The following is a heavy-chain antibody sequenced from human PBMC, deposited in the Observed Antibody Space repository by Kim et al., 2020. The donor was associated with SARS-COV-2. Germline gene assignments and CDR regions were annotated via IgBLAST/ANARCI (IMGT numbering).Heavy chain of an antibody. CDR1: GFAFNTYT. D-gene: IGHD2-2*01. Sequence: GGSLRLSCTASGFAFNTYTMNWVRQAPGRGLEWVSSISSSRTYIYYADSMKGRFTISRDNAKNSLYLQMNSLRVEDTAVYYCARETGYCSSTSCHEDNWFDSWGQGTLVTVSS. J-gene: IGHJ5*01. CDR3: ARETGYCSSTSCHEDNWFDS. CDR2: ISSSRTYI. V-gene: IGHV3-21*01.